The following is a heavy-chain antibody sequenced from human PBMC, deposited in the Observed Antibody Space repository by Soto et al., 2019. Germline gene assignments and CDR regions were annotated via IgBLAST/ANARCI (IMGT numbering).Heavy chain of an antibody. CDR3: ARDGEGTGRSTPLYYYYYGMDV. CDR2: ISAYNGNT. Sequence: SVKVSFKASGYTFTSYGISWVRQAPVQGLEWMGWISAYNGNTNYAQKLQGRVTMTTDTSTSTAYMELRSLRSDDTAVYYCARDGEGTGRSTPLYYYYYGMDVWGQGTTVTVS. V-gene: IGHV1-18*01. CDR1: GYTFTSYG. J-gene: IGHJ6*02. D-gene: IGHD3-10*01.